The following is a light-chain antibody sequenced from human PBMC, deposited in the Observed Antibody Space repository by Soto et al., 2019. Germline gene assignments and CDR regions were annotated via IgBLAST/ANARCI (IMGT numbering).Light chain of an antibody. CDR2: WAS. CDR1: QSVLYSSNNKHY. Sequence: DIVMTQSPDSLAVSLGERATINCKSSQSVLYSSNNKHYLAWYQQKPGQPPKLLIYWASTRESGVPDRFSGRGSGTDFTLTISSLQAEDVAVYYCQKYYSTPYTFGQGTKLEIK. V-gene: IGKV4-1*01. CDR3: QKYYSTPYT. J-gene: IGKJ2*01.